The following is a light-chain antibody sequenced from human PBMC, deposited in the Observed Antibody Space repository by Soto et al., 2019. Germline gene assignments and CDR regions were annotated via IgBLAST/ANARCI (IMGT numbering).Light chain of an antibody. Sequence: SYELTQPPSVSVAPGQTASITCGGDNLGTKGVHWYQQKPGQAPELVVYNGRDRPSGIPERFSGSNSGNTATLTITRVEAGDEADFYCQVRESPSDHSVVFGGGTKLTVL. V-gene: IGLV3-21*02. CDR2: NGR. CDR1: NLGTKG. CDR3: QVRESPSDHSVV. J-gene: IGLJ3*02.